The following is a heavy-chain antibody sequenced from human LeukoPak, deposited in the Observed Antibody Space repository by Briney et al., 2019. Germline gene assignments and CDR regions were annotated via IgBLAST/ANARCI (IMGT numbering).Heavy chain of an antibody. Sequence: SETLSLTCTVSGGSISSGSYYWSWIRQPAGKGLEWIGRIYTGGSTNYNPSLKSRVTISVDTSKNQFSLKLSSVTAADTAVYYCSVGGFGELSLGYWGQGTLVTVSS. CDR2: IYTGGST. V-gene: IGHV4-61*02. CDR3: SVGGFGELSLGY. J-gene: IGHJ4*02. CDR1: GGSISSGSYY. D-gene: IGHD3-10*01.